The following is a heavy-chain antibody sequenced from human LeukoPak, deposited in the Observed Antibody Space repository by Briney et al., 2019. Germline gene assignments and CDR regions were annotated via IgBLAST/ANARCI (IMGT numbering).Heavy chain of an antibody. J-gene: IGHJ4*02. CDR1: GGSISSGGYS. CDR2: IYRSGST. V-gene: IGHV4-30-2*01. D-gene: IGHD3-10*01. CDR3: ASAGWFGELLYFDY. Sequence: SETLSLTCAVSGGSISSGGYSWSWIRQPPGKGLEWIGYIYRSGSTYYNPSLKSRVTISVDRSKNQFSLKLSSVTAADTAVYYCASAGWFGELLYFDYWGQGTLVTVSS.